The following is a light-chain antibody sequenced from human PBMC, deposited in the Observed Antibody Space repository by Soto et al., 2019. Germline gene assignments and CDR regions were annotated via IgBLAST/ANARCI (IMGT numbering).Light chain of an antibody. Sequence: DIQMTQSPSTLSGSVGDRVTITCRASQTISSWLAWYQQKPGKAPKLLIYKASTLKSGVPSRFRGSGSGTEFTLTISSLQPDDFATYYCQHSNSYSEAFGQVTKVELK. CDR1: QTISSW. CDR2: KAS. V-gene: IGKV1-5*03. J-gene: IGKJ1*01. CDR3: QHSNSYSEA.